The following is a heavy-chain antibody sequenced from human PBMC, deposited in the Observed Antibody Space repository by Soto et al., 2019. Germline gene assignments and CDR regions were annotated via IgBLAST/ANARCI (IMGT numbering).Heavy chain of an antibody. D-gene: IGHD3-3*01. CDR2: INPNSGGT. CDR3: ARSGGGVFWSGYYDYFDY. V-gene: IGHV1-2*02. Sequence: ASVKVSCKASGYTFTGYYMHWVRQAPGQGLEWMGWINPNSGGTNYAQKFQGRVTMTRDTSISTAYMELSRLRSDDTAVYYCARSGGGVFWSGYYDYFDYWGQGTLVTVSS. J-gene: IGHJ4*02. CDR1: GYTFTGYY.